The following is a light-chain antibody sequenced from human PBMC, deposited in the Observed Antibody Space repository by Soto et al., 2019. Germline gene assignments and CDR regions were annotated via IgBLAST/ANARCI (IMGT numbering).Light chain of an antibody. V-gene: IGLV2-8*01. J-gene: IGLJ1*01. CDR2: EVS. Sequence: QSALTQPPSASGSPGQSVTISCTGTSSDVGGYNYVSWYQQHPGKAPKLMIYEVSKRPSGVPDRFSGSKSGNTASLTVSGLQTEDEADYYCSSYAGGNNLLFGTGTKVTVL. CDR3: SSYAGGNNLL. CDR1: SSDVGGYNY.